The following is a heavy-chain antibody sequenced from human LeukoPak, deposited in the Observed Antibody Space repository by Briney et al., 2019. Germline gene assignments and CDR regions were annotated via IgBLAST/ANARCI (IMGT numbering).Heavy chain of an antibody. V-gene: IGHV3-23*01. CDR1: GFTFSSYA. CDR2: ISGSGGRT. CDR3: AKERLLAIVGDFDY. Sequence: GGSLRLSCAASGFTFSSYAMTWVRQAPGKGLEWVSTISGSGGRTYYADSVKGRFTISRDNSKNTLYLQMNSLRAEDTAVYYCAKERLLAIVGDFDYWGQGTLVTVSS. J-gene: IGHJ4*02. D-gene: IGHD1-26*01.